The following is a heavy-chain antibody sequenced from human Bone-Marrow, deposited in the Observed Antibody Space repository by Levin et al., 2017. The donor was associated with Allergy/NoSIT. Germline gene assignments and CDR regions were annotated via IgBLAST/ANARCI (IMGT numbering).Heavy chain of an antibody. CDR1: GFNFRSYG. J-gene: IGHJ6*02. Sequence: HPGGSLRLSCAASGFNFRSYGMHWVRQAPGKGLEWVALIWSDGTNKFYAESVKGRFTISRDNSKNMLYLQVNSLRGEDTAVFYCARTAPWNAYRRPYGLDVWGQGTTVIVSS. D-gene: IGHD3-16*01. V-gene: IGHV3-33*01. CDR2: IWSDGTNK. CDR3: ARTAPWNAYRRPYGLDV.